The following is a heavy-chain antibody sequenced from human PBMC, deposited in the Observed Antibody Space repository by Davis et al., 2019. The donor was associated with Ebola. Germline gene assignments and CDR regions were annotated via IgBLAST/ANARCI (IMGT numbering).Heavy chain of an antibody. D-gene: IGHD3-3*01. CDR1: GFTFSDYY. CDR3: AKCVDFWSGYIDY. V-gene: IGHV3-23*01. J-gene: IGHJ4*02. CDR2: ISGSGGST. Sequence: GESLKISCAASGFTFSDYYMSWVRQAPGKGLEWVSAISGSGGSTYYADSVKGRFTISRDNSKNTLYLQMNSLRAEDTAVYYCAKCVDFWSGYIDYWGQGTLVTVSS.